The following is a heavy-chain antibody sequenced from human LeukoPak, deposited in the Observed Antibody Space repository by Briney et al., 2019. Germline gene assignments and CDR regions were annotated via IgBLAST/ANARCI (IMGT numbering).Heavy chain of an antibody. CDR1: GGSISSGGYY. D-gene: IGHD5-18*01. CDR3: ARDFSYSYGYVTFDY. Sequence: SETLSLTCTVSGGSISSGGYYWSWIRQHPGKGLEWIGYIYYSGSTYYNPSLKSRVTISVDTSKNQFSLKLSSVTAADTAVYYCARDFSYSYGYVTFDYWGQGTLVTVSS. V-gene: IGHV4-31*03. CDR2: IYYSGST. J-gene: IGHJ4*02.